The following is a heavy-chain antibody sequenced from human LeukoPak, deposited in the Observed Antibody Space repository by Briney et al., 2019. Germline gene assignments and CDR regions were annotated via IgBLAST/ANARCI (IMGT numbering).Heavy chain of an antibody. J-gene: IGHJ4*02. CDR1: GFTFSDYY. D-gene: IGHD2-2*02. CDR3: ARDHCSSTSCYNAWSY. V-gene: IGHV3-11*06. Sequence: GGSLRLSCAASGFTFSDYYMSWIRQAPGKGMEWVSYISSSSSYTNYADSVKGRLTISRDNAKSSLYLQMNSLRAEDTAVYYCARDHCSSTSCYNAWSYWGQGTLVTVSS. CDR2: ISSSSSYT.